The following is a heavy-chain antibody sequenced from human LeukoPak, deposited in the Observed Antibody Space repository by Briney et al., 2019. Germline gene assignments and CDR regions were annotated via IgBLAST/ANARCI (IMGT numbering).Heavy chain of an antibody. V-gene: IGHV3-30-3*01. Sequence: LRLSCAASGFTFSSYAMHWVRQAPGKGLEWVAVISYDGSNKYYADSVKGRFTISRDNSKNTLYLQMNSLRAEDTAVYYCARARDYWGQGTLVTVSS. CDR1: GFTFSSYA. J-gene: IGHJ4*02. CDR3: ARARDY. CDR2: ISYDGSNK.